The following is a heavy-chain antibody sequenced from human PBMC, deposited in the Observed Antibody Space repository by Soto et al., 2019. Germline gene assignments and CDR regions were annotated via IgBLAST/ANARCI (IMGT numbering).Heavy chain of an antibody. J-gene: IGHJ1*01. CDR2: TSYDGNSK. CDR3: AKVEVCGHNVPAY. V-gene: IGHV3-30*18. Sequence: LRLSCAASGFTFRNYGMHWVRQAPGKGLEWVASTSYDGNSKNYADSVKGRFTISKDNSKNTLYLQLNSLRPEDSAVYYCAKVEVCGHNVPAYWGQGTLVTVSS. D-gene: IGHD1-20*01. CDR1: GFTFRNYG.